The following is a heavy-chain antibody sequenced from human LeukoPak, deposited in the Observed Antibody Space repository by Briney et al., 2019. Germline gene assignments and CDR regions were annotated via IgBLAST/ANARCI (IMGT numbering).Heavy chain of an antibody. CDR2: INPSGGSA. CDR3: ARAVGRYCSSTSCRYFYYYYCMDV. V-gene: IGHV1-46*01. J-gene: IGHJ6*03. D-gene: IGHD2-2*01. Sequence: GASVKVSCKASGYTFTSYYMHWVRQAPGQGLEWMGIINPSGGSASYAQKFQGRVTMTRDTSISTAYMELSRLRSDDTAVYYCARAVGRYCSSTSCRYFYYYYCMDVWGKGTTVTVSS. CDR1: GYTFTSYY.